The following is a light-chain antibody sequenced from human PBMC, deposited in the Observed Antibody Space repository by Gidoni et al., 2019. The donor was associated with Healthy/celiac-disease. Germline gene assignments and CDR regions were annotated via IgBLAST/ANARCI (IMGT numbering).Light chain of an antibody. CDR2: HAS. CDR3: QQRSNCPWT. Sequence: EIVLTQSPATLSLSPGERATLSCRASQSVSSYLAWYQQKPGQAPRLLIYHASTRATGLPARLSGSVSGTDFTLTISSREPEDFAVYYCQQRSNCPWTFGQGTKVDIK. J-gene: IGKJ1*01. V-gene: IGKV3-11*01. CDR1: QSVSSY.